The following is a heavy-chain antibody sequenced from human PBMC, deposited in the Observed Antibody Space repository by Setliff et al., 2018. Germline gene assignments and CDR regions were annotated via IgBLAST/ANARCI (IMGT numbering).Heavy chain of an antibody. D-gene: IGHD2-8*01. CDR2: ISAYNGKT. J-gene: IGHJ4*02. CDR3: LRLVRYCTKIACQATSGDEV. Sequence: GASVKVSCKASGYTLSNSILSWVRQAPGQGLEWVGWISAYNGKTYSAQKFQDRVTLTAHTSTNMGYLELRDLRSDDTAVYYCLRLVRYCTKIACQATSGDEVWGLGTLVTVSS. V-gene: IGHV1-18*01. CDR1: GYTLSNSI.